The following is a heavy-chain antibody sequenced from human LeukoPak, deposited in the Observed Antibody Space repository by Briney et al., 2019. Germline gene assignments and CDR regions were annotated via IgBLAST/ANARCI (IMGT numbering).Heavy chain of an antibody. V-gene: IGHV3-74*01. J-gene: IGHJ6*03. CDR1: GFTFTRHW. Sequence: GGSLRLSCVVSGFTFTRHWMHWVRQAPGKGLVWVSRMNDDGSSTSYAEALKGRFTISRDNAKNTLYLHMSNLRAEGTAVYYCAREAYGPDYYMDVWGKGTTVTISS. CDR3: AREAYGPDYYMDV. D-gene: IGHD3-10*01. CDR2: MNDDGSST.